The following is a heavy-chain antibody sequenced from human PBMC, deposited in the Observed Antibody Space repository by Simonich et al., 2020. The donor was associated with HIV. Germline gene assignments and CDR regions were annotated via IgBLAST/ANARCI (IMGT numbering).Heavy chain of an antibody. J-gene: IGHJ4*02. Sequence: QVKLQESGAGLVKPSGTLSLTCAVSGGSISSRNWWSWVRQPHGKGLEWIGEIYYSGSTNYNPSLKSRVTISVDKSKTQFSLKLSAVTAADTAVYYCARDEARIAAAGTQDWGQGTLVTVSS. V-gene: IGHV4-4*02. D-gene: IGHD6-13*01. CDR1: GGSISSRNW. CDR3: ARDEARIAAAGTQD. CDR2: IYYSGST.